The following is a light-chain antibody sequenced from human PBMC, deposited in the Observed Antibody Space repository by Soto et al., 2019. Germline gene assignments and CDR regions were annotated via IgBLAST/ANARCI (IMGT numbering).Light chain of an antibody. CDR1: SSDVGAYNY. Sequence: QSALTQPASVSESPGQSITISCTGTSSDVGAYNYVSWYQQYPGKAPKLMIYEVSNRPSGVSIRFSGSTSGNTASLTISGLQAEDEAHYYCSSYTTYNTLVFGGGTKVTVL. V-gene: IGLV2-14*01. J-gene: IGLJ2*01. CDR2: EVS. CDR3: SSYTTYNTLV.